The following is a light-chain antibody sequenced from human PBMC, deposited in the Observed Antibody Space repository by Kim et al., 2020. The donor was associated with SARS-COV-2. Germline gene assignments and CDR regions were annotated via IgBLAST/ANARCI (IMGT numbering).Light chain of an antibody. CDR1: SGIDVGSYM. CDR3: MIWHSSASV. V-gene: IGLV5-45*02. J-gene: IGLJ3*02. Sequence: QPVLTQPSSLSASPGASASLTCTLRSGIDVGSYMIYWYQQKPGSPPQYLLRYKSDSDKKQGSGVPSRFSGSKDVSANAGILLISGLQSDDEADYYCMIWHSSASVFGGGTQLTVL. CDR2: YKSDSDK.